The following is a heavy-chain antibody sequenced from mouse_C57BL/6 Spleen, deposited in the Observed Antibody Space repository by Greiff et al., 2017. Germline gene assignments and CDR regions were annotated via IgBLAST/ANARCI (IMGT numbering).Heavy chain of an antibody. D-gene: IGHD1-1*02. CDR3: ARGGGGYWYFDV. CDR1: GYAFSSSW. V-gene: IGHV1-82*01. Sequence: QVQLQPSGPELVKPGASVKISCKASGYAFSSSWMNWVKQRPGKGLEWIGRIYPGDGDTNYNGKFKGKATLTADKSSSTAYMQLSSLTSEDSAVDFCARGGGGYWYFDVWGTGTTVTGSS. J-gene: IGHJ1*03. CDR2: IYPGDGDT.